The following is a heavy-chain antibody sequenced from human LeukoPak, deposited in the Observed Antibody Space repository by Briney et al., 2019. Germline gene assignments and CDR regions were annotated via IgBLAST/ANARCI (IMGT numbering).Heavy chain of an antibody. CDR2: ISSSSSTI. CDR3: ARESSHDAFDI. Sequence: GGSLRLSCAASGFTFSSYSMNWVRQAPRKGLEWVSYISSSSSTIYYADSVKGRFTISRDNAKNSLYLQMNSLRAEDTAVYYCARESSHDAFDIWGQGTMVTVSS. CDR1: GFTFSSYS. J-gene: IGHJ3*02. V-gene: IGHV3-48*01.